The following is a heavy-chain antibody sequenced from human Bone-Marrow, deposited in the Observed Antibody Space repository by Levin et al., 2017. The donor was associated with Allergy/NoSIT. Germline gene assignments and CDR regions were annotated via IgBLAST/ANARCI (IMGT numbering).Heavy chain of an antibody. Sequence: GGSLRLSCATSGARFSYYGMHWVRQAPGKGLEWVAVIAFDGANKYYSESVRGRFTISRDNSRNTLYLEMNSLTPEDSAVYYCAKDPSYCTSSNCYTYYYYYGMDVWGQGTTVTVSS. CDR1: GARFSYYG. J-gene: IGHJ6*02. CDR3: AKDPSYCTSSNCYTYYYYYGMDV. D-gene: IGHD2-2*02. V-gene: IGHV3-30*18. CDR2: IAFDGANK.